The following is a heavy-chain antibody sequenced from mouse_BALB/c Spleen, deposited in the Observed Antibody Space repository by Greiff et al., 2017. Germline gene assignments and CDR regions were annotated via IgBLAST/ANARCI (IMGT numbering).Heavy chain of an antibody. V-gene: IGHV1-87*01. J-gene: IGHJ4*01. CDR2: IYPGDGDT. CDR1: GYTFTSYW. D-gene: IGHD2-2*01. Sequence: VQLQQSGAELARPGASVKLSCKASGYTFTSYWMQWVQQRPGQGLEWIGAIYPGDGDTRYTQKFKGKATLTADKSSSTAYMQLSSLASEDSAVYYCARNGYHYAMDYWGQGTSVTVSS. CDR3: ARNGYHYAMDY.